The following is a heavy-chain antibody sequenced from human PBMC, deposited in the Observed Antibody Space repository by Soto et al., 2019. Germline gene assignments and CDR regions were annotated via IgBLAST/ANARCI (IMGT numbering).Heavy chain of an antibody. CDR3: AKWCSGCKAFAA. J-gene: IGHJ3*01. CDR2: VYHSGTT. Sequence: SETLCLTCSVSGGSTSSYYWNWIRQHPGKGLEWIGYVYHSGTTNYNPSLKSRVTMSVDTSKNQFSLNLSSVTAADTAVYYCAKWCSGCKAFAAWGQGIKVTVSS. CDR1: GGSTSSYY. V-gene: IGHV4-59*01. D-gene: IGHD6-25*01.